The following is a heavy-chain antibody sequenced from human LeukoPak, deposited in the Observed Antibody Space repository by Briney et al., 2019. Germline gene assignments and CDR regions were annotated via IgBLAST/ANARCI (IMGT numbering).Heavy chain of an antibody. V-gene: IGHV3-30*03. J-gene: IGHJ4*02. D-gene: IGHD3-22*01. CDR2: ISGDGNNK. CDR1: GFTFSNSG. CDR3: ASPNYYGSSGYYSPFDY. Sequence: PGGSLRLSCAASGFTFSNSGMHWVRQAPGKGLEWVAVISGDGNNKYYADSVKGRFTISRDNSKSTLYLEMNSLRAEDTALYFCASPNYYGSSGYYSPFDYWGQGTLVTVSS.